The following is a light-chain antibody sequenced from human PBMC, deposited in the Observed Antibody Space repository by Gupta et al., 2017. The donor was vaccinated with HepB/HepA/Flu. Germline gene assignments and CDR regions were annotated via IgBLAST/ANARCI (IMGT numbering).Light chain of an antibody. CDR1: SPNIGAGYD. J-gene: IGLJ2*01. Sequence: QSVLTQPPSVSGAPGQRVTISSTGSSPNIGAGYDVHWYQQLPGTAPKLLIYGNSNRPSGVPDRFSGSKSGTSASLAITGLQAEDEADYYCQSYDSSLSGSVVFGGGTKLTVL. CDR2: GNS. V-gene: IGLV1-40*01. CDR3: QSYDSSLSGSVV.